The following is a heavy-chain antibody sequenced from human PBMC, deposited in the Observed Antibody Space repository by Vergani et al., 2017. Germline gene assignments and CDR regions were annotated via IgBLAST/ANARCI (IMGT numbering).Heavy chain of an antibody. Sequence: EVHLVQSGAEVKKPGESLKISCGGSGYIFSNYWLAWVRQMPGKGLEWMGIIYPGDSKTKYNPSFQGQVTVSADKSISTAYLQWNTLQAPDTAIYYCARMGTYWEHYYMDVWGKGTTVTVSS. J-gene: IGHJ6*03. D-gene: IGHD2-21*01. V-gene: IGHV5-51*03. CDR2: IYPGDSKT. CDR1: GYIFSNYW. CDR3: ARMGTYWEHYYMDV.